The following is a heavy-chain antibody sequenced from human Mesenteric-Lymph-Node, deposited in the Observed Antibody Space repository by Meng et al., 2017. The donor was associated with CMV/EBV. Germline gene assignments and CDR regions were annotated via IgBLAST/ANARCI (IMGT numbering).Heavy chain of an antibody. CDR1: GFIVSRYS. CDR3: ARGGIDCSNAMCSLYYYSYGMDV. Sequence: GGSLRLSCAASGFIVSRYSMTWVRQAPGKGLEWVANIKEDGSEKHYVDSVKGRFTISRDNAKNSLYLQMNSLRAEDTAVYYCARGGIDCSNAMCSLYYYSYGMDVWGQGTTVTVSS. V-gene: IGHV3-7*01. J-gene: IGHJ6*02. CDR2: IKEDGSEK. D-gene: IGHD2-8*01.